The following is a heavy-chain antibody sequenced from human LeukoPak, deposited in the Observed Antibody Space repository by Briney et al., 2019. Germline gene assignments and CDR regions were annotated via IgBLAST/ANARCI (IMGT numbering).Heavy chain of an antibody. V-gene: IGHV1-2*06. CDR2: INPNNGGT. CDR3: ARDPIPAAYCGSDCYHDAFDI. J-gene: IGHJ3*02. CDR1: GGTFSSYA. D-gene: IGHD2-21*02. Sequence: GASVKVSCKASGGTFSSYAISWVRQAPGQGLEWMGRINPNNGGTNYAQKFQGSVTVTRDRSISTSYMEVSRLRSDDTAVYYCARDPIPAAYCGSDCYHDAFDIWGQGTMVTVSS.